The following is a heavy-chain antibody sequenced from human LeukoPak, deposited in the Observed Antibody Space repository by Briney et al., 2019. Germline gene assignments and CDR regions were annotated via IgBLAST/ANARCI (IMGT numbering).Heavy chain of an antibody. CDR3: ARDLGYSSSRVENWFDP. J-gene: IGHJ5*02. D-gene: IGHD6-13*01. CDR2: IYYSGST. V-gene: IGHV4-59*01. CDR1: GGSISSYY. Sequence: PSETLSLTCTVSGGSISSYYWGWIRQPPGKGLEWIGYIYYSGSTNYNPSLKSRVTISVDTSKNQFSLKLSSVTAADTAVYYCARDLGYSSSRVENWFDPWGQGTLVTVSS.